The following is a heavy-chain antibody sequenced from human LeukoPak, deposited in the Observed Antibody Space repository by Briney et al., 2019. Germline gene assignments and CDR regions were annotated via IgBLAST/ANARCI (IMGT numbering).Heavy chain of an antibody. Sequence: ASVKVSCKASGYTFTSYGISWVRQAPGQGLEWMGWINPNSGGTNYAQKFQGRVTMTRDTSISTAYMELSRLRSDDTAVYYCAREDDPDAFDIWGQGTMVTVSS. CDR1: GYTFTSYG. V-gene: IGHV1-2*02. J-gene: IGHJ3*02. CDR3: AREDDPDAFDI. CDR2: INPNSGGT.